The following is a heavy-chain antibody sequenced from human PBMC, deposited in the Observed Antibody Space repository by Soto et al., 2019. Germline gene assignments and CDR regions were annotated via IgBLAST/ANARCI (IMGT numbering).Heavy chain of an antibody. CDR3: ARDGPAADFDH. V-gene: IGHV3-48*03. CDR2: IDSSGNTI. CDR1: GFTFSGYE. D-gene: IGHD6-13*01. J-gene: IGHJ4*02. Sequence: EVQLVESGGGLAQPGGSLRLSCAASGFTFSGYEMNWVRQAPGKGLEWVSYIDSSGNTIDYADSVKGRFTISRDNAKNSLYLQMNSLRAEDTAIYYCARDGPAADFDHWGQGTQVNVSS.